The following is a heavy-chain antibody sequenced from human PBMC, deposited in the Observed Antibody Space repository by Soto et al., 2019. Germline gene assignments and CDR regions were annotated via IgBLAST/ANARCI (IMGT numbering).Heavy chain of an antibody. CDR2: ISAYNGNT. CDR1: GYTFTSYV. V-gene: IGHV1-18*01. Sequence: GSVNVSCKASGYTFTSYVISWVRQAPGQGLEWMGWISAYNGNTNYAQKLQGRVTMTTDTSTSTAYMELRSLRSDDTAVYYCARYSYDRSRYYYLDYWGAVTLVTVSS. D-gene: IGHD3-22*01. CDR3: ARYSYDRSRYYYLDY. J-gene: IGHJ4*02.